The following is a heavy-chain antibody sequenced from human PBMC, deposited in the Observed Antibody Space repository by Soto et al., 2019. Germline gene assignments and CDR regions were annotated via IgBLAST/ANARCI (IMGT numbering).Heavy chain of an antibody. CDR1: GGSFSGYY. CDR3: ARENNDILTGPPWVWFFDL. V-gene: IGHV4-34*01. CDR2: INDRGSI. Sequence: QVQLQQWGAGPLRPLETLSLTCGVSGGSFSGYYWAWIRQSPGKGLEWIGEINDRGSINYNPSLKSRVSISVDTSKKHYFLNPRSGDAADKAVKYCARENNDILTGPPWVWFFDLWGRGTLVTVSS. D-gene: IGHD3-9*01. J-gene: IGHJ2*01.